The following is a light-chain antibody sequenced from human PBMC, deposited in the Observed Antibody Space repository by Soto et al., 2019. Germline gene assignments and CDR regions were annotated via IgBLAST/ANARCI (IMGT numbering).Light chain of an antibody. CDR1: SSDIGTYDY. Sequence: HSALTQPRSVSGSPGQSVTISCTGTSSDIGTYDYVSWYQQHPGRAPKLIIFEVSKRPLGVPDRFSGSKSGITASLTISGLQTEDEADYYCISYTDRQSYLFGTGTKVTVL. V-gene: IGLV2-11*01. J-gene: IGLJ1*01. CDR2: EVS. CDR3: ISYTDRQSYL.